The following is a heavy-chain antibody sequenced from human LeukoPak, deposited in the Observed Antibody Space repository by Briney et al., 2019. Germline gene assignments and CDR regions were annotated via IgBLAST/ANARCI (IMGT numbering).Heavy chain of an antibody. CDR3: AIHPYDYWYFDL. CDR1: GGTFSSYA. J-gene: IGHJ2*01. V-gene: IGHV1-69*13. Sequence: SVKVSCKASGGTFSSYAISWVRQAPRQGLEWMGGIIPIFGSANYAQSFQGRVTITADESTSTAYMKLSSLRSEDTAVYYCAIHPYDYWYFDLWGRGTLVTVSS. D-gene: IGHD5-12*01. CDR2: IIPIFGSA.